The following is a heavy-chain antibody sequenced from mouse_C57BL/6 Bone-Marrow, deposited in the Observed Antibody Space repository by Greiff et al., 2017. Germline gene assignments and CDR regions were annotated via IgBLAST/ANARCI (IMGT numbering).Heavy chain of an antibody. V-gene: IGHV1-66*01. CDR2: IYPGSGNT. J-gene: IGHJ4*01. Sequence: VQLQESGPELVKPGASVKISCKASGYSFTSYYIHWVKQRPGQGLEWIGWIYPGSGNTKYNEKFKGKATLTADTSSSTAYMQLSSLTSEDSAVYYCATLYYAMDYWGQGTSVTVSS. CDR3: ATLYYAMDY. CDR1: GYSFTSYY.